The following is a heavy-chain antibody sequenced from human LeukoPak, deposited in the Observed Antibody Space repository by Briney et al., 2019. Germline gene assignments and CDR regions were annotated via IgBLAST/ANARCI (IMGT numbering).Heavy chain of an antibody. D-gene: IGHD2-21*01. CDR3: ARAPVTSCRGAYCYPFDY. CDR2: TSSSDAGT. J-gene: IGHJ4*02. V-gene: IGHV3-23*01. CDR1: GFPLSSYA. Sequence: GGSLRLSCAASGFPLSSYAMSWVRQAPGKGLEWVSATSSSDAGTYYADSVRGRFTISRDNSKNTLYLQMNSLRLEDAAVYFCARAPVTSCRGAYCYPFDYWGQGTLVTVSS.